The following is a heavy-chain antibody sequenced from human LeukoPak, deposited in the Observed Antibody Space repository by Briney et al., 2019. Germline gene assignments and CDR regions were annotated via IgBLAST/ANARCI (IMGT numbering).Heavy chain of an antibody. J-gene: IGHJ4*02. V-gene: IGHV4-61*02. D-gene: IGHD3-10*01. CDR2: VHSSGST. CDR1: GGPISSGNYY. CDR3: ARSKGDYGSGSLGY. Sequence: PSETLSLTCTVSGGPISSGNYYWNWIRQPARKRLEWIGRVHSSGSTNHNPSLKSRVTISRDTSKNQFSLIVSSVTAADTAMYFCARSKGDYGSGSLGYWGQGTLVTVAS.